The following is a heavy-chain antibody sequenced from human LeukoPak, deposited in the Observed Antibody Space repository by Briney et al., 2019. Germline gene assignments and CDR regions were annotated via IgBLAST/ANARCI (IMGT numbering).Heavy chain of an antibody. CDR3: ARRLHSGPDY. D-gene: IGHD2-15*01. CDR1: GFTFSNYV. J-gene: IGHJ4*02. CDR2: ISYHGKDK. Sequence: GGSLRLSCAACGFTFSNYVLHWVRQAPGKGLEWVAVISYHGKDKYYADSVKGRFALSRDTSKNTLYLEMNSLRAEDTAVYFCARRLHSGPDYWGEGSLVTVSS. V-gene: IGHV3-30*09.